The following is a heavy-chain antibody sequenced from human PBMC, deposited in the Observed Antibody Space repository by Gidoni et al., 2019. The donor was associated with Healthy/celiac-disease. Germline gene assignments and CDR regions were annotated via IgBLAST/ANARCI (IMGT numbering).Heavy chain of an antibody. D-gene: IGHD2-15*01. Sequence: QVQLVQSGAEVKKPGSSVQVSCKVSGVTFSSYAISWVRQAPGQGLEWMGGISPIFSTATYAQKFQGRVTITADKSTSPAYMELSSLRSEDTAGYYRARASLRGVVVAALLFDWFDPWGQGTLVTVSS. V-gene: IGHV1-69*06. J-gene: IGHJ5*02. CDR2: ISPIFSTA. CDR3: ARASLRGVVVAALLFDWFDP. CDR1: GVTFSSYA.